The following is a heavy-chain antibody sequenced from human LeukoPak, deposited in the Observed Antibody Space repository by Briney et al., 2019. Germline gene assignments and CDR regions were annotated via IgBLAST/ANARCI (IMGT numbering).Heavy chain of an antibody. CDR2: ISAYNGNT. CDR3: ARDRGVAPFDY. V-gene: IGHV1-18*01. CDR1: GYTFTNYA. Sequence: GASVKVSCKASGYTFTNYAISWVRQAPGQGLEWMGWISAYNGNTNYAQKFQGRVIMTTDTSTATAYMELRSLRSDDTAVYYCARDRGVAPFDYWGQGTLVTVSS. D-gene: IGHD3-3*01. J-gene: IGHJ4*02.